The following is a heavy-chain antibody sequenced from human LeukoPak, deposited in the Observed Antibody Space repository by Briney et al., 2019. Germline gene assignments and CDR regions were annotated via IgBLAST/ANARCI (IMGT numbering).Heavy chain of an antibody. D-gene: IGHD1-1*01. CDR1: GASISSNW. J-gene: IGHJ4*02. CDR2: IYHSGDT. CDR3: ARSDDRYFDY. V-gene: IGHV4-4*02. Sequence: SETLSLTCAVSGASISSNWWSWVRQPLGKGLEWIGEIYHSGDTNYNPSLDSRVTISVDKSNNQFSLRVSSVTAADTAVYYCARSDDRYFDYWGQGTLVTVSS.